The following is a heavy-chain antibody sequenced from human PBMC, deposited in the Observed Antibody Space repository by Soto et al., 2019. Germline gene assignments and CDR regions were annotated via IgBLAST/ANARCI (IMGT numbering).Heavy chain of an antibody. Sequence: ASVKVSCKASGGTFSSYAISWVRQAPGQGLEWMGGIIPIFGTANYAQKFQGRVTINADESTSTAYMELSSLRSEDTAVYYCARGDCSSTSCYGGIDYWGQGTLVTVSP. CDR1: GGTFSSYA. V-gene: IGHV1-69*13. D-gene: IGHD2-2*01. J-gene: IGHJ4*02. CDR3: ARGDCSSTSCYGGIDY. CDR2: IIPIFGTA.